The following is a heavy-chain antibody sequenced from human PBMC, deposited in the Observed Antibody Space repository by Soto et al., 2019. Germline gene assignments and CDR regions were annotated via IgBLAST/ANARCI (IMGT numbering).Heavy chain of an antibody. CDR3: AKDTYYYSSSGYYVFDS. CDR2: IIPILGIA. D-gene: IGHD3-22*01. J-gene: IGHJ4*02. V-gene: IGHV1-69*04. Sequence: ASVKVSCKASGGTFSSYTISWVRQAPGQRLEWMGRIIPILGIANYAQKFQGRVTITADNSKDTVYLQMNSLRAEDTAVYYCAKDTYYYSSSGYYVFDSWGQGTLVTVSS. CDR1: GGTFSSYT.